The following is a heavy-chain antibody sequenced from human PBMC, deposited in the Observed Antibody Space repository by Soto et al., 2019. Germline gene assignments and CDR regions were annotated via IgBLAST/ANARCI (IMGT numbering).Heavy chain of an antibody. CDR3: ARDDLTVSDY. Sequence: ASVKVSCKASGYIFTNYGISWLRQAPGQGLERMGWISTYNGNTNYAQKFQGRVTMTTDTSTYTAHMELRSLRSDDTAVYYCARDDLTVSDYWCQGTRVNVSS. V-gene: IGHV1-18*01. D-gene: IGHD7-27*01. CDR2: ISTYNGNT. CDR1: GYIFTNYG. J-gene: IGHJ4*02.